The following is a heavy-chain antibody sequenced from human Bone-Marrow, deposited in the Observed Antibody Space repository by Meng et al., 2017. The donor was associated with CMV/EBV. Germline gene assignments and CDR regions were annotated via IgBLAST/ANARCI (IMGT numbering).Heavy chain of an antibody. CDR1: GFTCSSYA. D-gene: IGHD5-24*01. CDR2: ITATGVNT. Sequence: AAAGFTCSSYARNWVRQAPGKGLEWVSAITATGVNTYYAGSVKGRFTISRDSSKNTLYLQMNSLRAEDTAVYYCTKNLGDDYNPIDCWGQGTLVTVSS. CDR3: TKNLGDDYNPIDC. V-gene: IGHV3-23*01. J-gene: IGHJ4*02.